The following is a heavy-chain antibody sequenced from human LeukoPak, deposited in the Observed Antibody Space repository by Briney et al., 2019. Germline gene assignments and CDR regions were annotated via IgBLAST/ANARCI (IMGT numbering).Heavy chain of an antibody. Sequence: PSGTLSLTCAVSGGSISSSNWWSWVRQAPGKGLEWVSGINWNGGSTGYADSVKGRFTISRDNAKNSLYLQMNSLRAEDTALYYCARSSGYGSGSYYRLINYYYYYMDVWGKGTTVTVSS. D-gene: IGHD3-10*01. CDR3: ARSSGYGSGSYYRLINYYYYYMDV. CDR2: INWNGGST. CDR1: GGSISSSNW. J-gene: IGHJ6*03. V-gene: IGHV3-20*04.